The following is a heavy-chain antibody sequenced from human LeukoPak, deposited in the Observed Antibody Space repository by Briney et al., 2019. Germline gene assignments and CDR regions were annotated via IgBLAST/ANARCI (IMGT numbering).Heavy chain of an antibody. Sequence: ASVKVSCRASGYTFTDYYMHWVRQAPGQGLEWMGWINPHRGGTDHAQKLQGRVTMTRDTSISTAYMELSRLRSVDTAVYYCARDMDSGPDFFDYWGLGTLVTVSS. CDR2: INPHRGGT. CDR3: ARDMDSGPDFFDY. CDR1: GYTFTDYY. V-gene: IGHV1-2*02. D-gene: IGHD1-26*01. J-gene: IGHJ4*02.